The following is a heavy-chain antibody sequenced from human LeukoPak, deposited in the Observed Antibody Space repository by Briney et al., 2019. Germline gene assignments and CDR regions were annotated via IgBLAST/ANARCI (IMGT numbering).Heavy chain of an antibody. Sequence: GGSLRLSCAASWVTVSSNYMSWVRQAPGKGLEWVSVIYSGGSTKYADSVKGRFTISRDNTKNTLYLQMNSLRAEDTAVYYCASLSSSYSFDYWGQGTLVTVSS. D-gene: IGHD6-13*01. J-gene: IGHJ4*02. CDR1: WVTVSSNY. CDR3: ASLSSSYSFDY. V-gene: IGHV3-53*01. CDR2: IYSGGST.